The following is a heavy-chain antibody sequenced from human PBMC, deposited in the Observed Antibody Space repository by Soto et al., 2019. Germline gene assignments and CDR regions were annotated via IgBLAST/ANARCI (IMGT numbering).Heavy chain of an antibody. V-gene: IGHV5-51*01. Sequence: GESLKISCKVSGYRFASYWIGWVRQMPGKGLEWMGIIFPSDSQTKYSPSFQGQVTISADMSISTAYLQWTSLEASDTAMYYCARTDYYGSGSSRGWFDPCGQGTLLTVSS. CDR1: GYRFASYW. CDR3: ARTDYYGSGSSRGWFDP. CDR2: IFPSDSQT. D-gene: IGHD3-10*01. J-gene: IGHJ5*02.